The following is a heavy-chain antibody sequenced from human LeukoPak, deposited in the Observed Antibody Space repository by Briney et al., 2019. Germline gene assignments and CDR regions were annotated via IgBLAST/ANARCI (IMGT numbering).Heavy chain of an antibody. D-gene: IGHD6-13*01. J-gene: IGHJ4*02. CDR1: GLTVSSNY. V-gene: IGHV3-53*01. Sequence: GGSLRLSCVVSGLTVSSNYMSWVRQAPGKGLEWVSVLYSGGNTYYADSVKGRFTISRDTSKNTLYLQMDSLRAEDTAVYYCISLPRSSWSTGVDYWGQGTLVTVSS. CDR2: LYSGGNT. CDR3: ISLPRSSWSTGVDY.